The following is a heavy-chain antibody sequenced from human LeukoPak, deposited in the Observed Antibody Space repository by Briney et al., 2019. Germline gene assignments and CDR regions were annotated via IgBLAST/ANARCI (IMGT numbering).Heavy chain of an antibody. J-gene: IGHJ5*02. V-gene: IGHV1-69*05. CDR1: GDTFSSYV. CDR2: IIPIFATR. Sequence: GSSVKVSCKASGDTFSSYVITWVRQAPGQGLEWMGGIIPIFATRNYAQKFQGRVTITMDESTSTAYMELSNLRSEDTALYYCARDAIDYSNYRGNGCFDPWGQGTLVTVSS. CDR3: ARDAIDYSNYRGNGCFDP. D-gene: IGHD4-11*01.